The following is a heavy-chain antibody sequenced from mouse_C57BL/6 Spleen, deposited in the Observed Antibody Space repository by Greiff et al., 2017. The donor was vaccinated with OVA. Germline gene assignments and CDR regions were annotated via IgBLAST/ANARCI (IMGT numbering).Heavy chain of an antibody. Sequence: DVQLVESGGGLVKPGGSLKLSCAASGFTFSSYTMSWVRQTPEKRLEWVATISGGGGNTYYPDSVKGRFTISRDNAKNTLYLQMSSLRSEDTALYYCARHIYYGNYYAMDYWGQGTSVTVSS. CDR3: ARHIYYGNYYAMDY. J-gene: IGHJ4*01. D-gene: IGHD2-1*01. CDR1: GFTFSSYT. CDR2: ISGGGGNT. V-gene: IGHV5-9*01.